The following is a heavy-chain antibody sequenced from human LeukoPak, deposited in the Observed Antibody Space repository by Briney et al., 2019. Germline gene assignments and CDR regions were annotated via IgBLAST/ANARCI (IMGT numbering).Heavy chain of an antibody. CDR1: GFTFSNYY. CDR2: ISGSGGST. CDR3: AKDGGEYNWNDRRYYYYYYGMDV. V-gene: IGHV3-23*01. J-gene: IGHJ6*02. Sequence: GGSLRLSCAASGFTFSNYYMSWVRQAPGKGLEWVSAISGSGGSTYYADSVKGRFTISRDNSKNTLYLQMNSLRAEDTAVYYCAKDGGEYNWNDRRYYYYYYGMDVWGQGTTVTVSS. D-gene: IGHD1-20*01.